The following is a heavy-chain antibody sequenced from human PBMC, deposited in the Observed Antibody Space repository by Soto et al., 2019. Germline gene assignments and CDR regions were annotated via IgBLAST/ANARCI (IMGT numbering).Heavy chain of an antibody. Sequence: ASVKVSCKXSGYTFTGYYMHWVRQAPGQGLEWMGWINPNSGGTNYAQKFQGRVTMTRDTSISTAYMELSRLRSDDTAVYYCARGSVVVVADWFDPWGQGTLVTVSS. D-gene: IGHD2-15*01. J-gene: IGHJ5*02. CDR2: INPNSGGT. CDR1: GYTFTGYY. CDR3: ARGSVVVVADWFDP. V-gene: IGHV1-2*02.